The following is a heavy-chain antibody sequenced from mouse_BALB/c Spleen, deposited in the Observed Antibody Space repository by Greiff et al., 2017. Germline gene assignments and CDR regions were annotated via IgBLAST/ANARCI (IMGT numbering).Heavy chain of an antibody. V-gene: IGHV5-9-4*01. CDR3: ARDRGNWFAY. D-gene: IGHD3-3*01. CDR1: GFTFSSYA. Sequence: EVKVEESGGGLVKPGGSLKLSCAASGFTFSSYAMSWVRQSPEKRLEWVAEISSGGSYTYYPDTVTGRFTISRDNAKNTLYLEMSSLRSEDTAMYYCARDRGNWFAYWGQGTLVTVSA. CDR2: ISSGGSYT. J-gene: IGHJ3*01.